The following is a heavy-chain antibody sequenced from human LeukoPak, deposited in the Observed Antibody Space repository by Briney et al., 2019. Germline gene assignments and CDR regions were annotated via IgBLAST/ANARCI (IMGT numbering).Heavy chain of an antibody. J-gene: IGHJ4*02. CDR2: IYYSGST. V-gene: IGHV4-59*01. Sequence: SETLSLTCTVSGGSISSYYWSWIRQPPGKGLEWIGYIYYSGSTNYNPSLKSRVTISVDTSKNQFSLKLSSVTAADTAVYYCAREGWELLRGYFDYWGQGTLVTVSS. CDR3: AREGWELLRGYFDY. CDR1: GGSISSYY. D-gene: IGHD1-26*01.